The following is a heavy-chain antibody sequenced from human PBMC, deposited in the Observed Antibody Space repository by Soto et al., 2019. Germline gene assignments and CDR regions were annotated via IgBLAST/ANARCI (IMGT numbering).Heavy chain of an antibody. CDR2: ISSSSSYI. J-gene: IGHJ6*02. D-gene: IGHD3-10*01. V-gene: IGHV3-21*01. Sequence: PGGSLRLSCAASGFTFSSYSMNWVRQAPGKGLEWVSSISSSSSYIYYADSVKGRFTISRDNAKNSLYLQMNSLRAEDTAVYYCARDKINYGSGPYGMDVWGQGTTVTVSS. CDR1: GFTFSSYS. CDR3: ARDKINYGSGPYGMDV.